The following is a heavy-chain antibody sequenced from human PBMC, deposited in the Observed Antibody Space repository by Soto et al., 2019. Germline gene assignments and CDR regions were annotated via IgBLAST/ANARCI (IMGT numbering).Heavy chain of an antibody. CDR3: AKDSPVAGFFNAFDI. V-gene: IGHV3-9*01. CDR1: GFTFDDYA. CDR2: ITWNSGTI. J-gene: IGHJ3*02. D-gene: IGHD6-19*01. Sequence: SLRLSCAASGFTFDDYAMHWVRQAPGKGLEWVSGITWNSGTIGYADSVKGRFTISRDSAKNSLYLQMNSLRPEDTALYYCAKDSPVAGFFNAFDIWGQGTMVTVS.